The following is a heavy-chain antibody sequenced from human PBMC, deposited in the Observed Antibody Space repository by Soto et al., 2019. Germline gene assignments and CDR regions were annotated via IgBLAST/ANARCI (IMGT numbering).Heavy chain of an antibody. Sequence: PSETLSLTCAVSGGSISSSNWWSCVRQPPGKGLEWIGEIYHSGSTNYNPSLKSRVTISVDTSKSQFSLKLSSVTAADTAVYYCARGRKSNLMIVVVAPPRNWFDPWGQGTLVTVSS. V-gene: IGHV4-4*02. J-gene: IGHJ5*02. CDR2: IYHSGST. CDR1: GGSISSSNW. CDR3: ARGRKSNLMIVVVAPPRNWFDP. D-gene: IGHD3-22*01.